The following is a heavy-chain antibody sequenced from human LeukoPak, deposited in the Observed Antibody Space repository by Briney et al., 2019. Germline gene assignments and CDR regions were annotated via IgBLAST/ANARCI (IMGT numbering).Heavy chain of an antibody. Sequence: HAGGSLRLSCAASGFTFSSYAMHWVRQAPGKGLEWVAVISYDGSNKYYADSVKGRFTISRDNSKNTLYLQMNSLRAEDTAVYYCARHPDYWGQGTLVTVSS. CDR3: ARHPDY. CDR1: GFTFSSYA. V-gene: IGHV3-30-3*01. J-gene: IGHJ4*02. CDR2: ISYDGSNK.